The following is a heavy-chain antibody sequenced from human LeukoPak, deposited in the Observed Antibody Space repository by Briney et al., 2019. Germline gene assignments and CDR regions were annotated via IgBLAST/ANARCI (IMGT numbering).Heavy chain of an antibody. J-gene: IGHJ4*02. CDR2: ISGSGGST. CDR3: AKCAWELLHPCY. Sequence: GGSLRLSCAASGFTFSSYAMSWVRQAPGKGLERVSAISGSGGSTYYADSVKGRSTISRDNSKNTLYLQMNSLRAEDTAVYYCAKCAWELLHPCYWGQGTLVTVSS. D-gene: IGHD1-26*01. CDR1: GFTFSSYA. V-gene: IGHV3-23*01.